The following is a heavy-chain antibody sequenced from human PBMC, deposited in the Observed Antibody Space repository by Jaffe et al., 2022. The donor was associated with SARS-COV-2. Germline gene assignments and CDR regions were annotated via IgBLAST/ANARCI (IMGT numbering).Heavy chain of an antibody. CDR1: GGSISSSSYY. Sequence: QLQLQESGPGLVKPSETLSLTCTVSGGSISSSSYYWGWIRQPPGKGLEWIGSIYYSGSTYYNPSLKSRVTISVDTSKNQFSLKLSSVTAADTAVYYCARTAILTGYLHRFDPWGQGTLVTVSS. D-gene: IGHD3-9*01. CDR2: IYYSGST. J-gene: IGHJ5*02. CDR3: ARTAILTGYLHRFDP. V-gene: IGHV4-39*01.